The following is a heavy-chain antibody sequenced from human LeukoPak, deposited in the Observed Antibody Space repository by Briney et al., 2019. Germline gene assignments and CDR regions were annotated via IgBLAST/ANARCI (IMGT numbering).Heavy chain of an antibody. V-gene: IGHV3-48*02. Sequence: GGSLRLSCAASGFTFSSYGMHWVRQAPGKGLEWVSYISSSSSTIYYADSVKGRFTISRDNAKNSLYLQMNSLRDEDTAVYYCARDQDYSKFWENWFDPWGQGTLVTVSS. D-gene: IGHD4-4*01. J-gene: IGHJ5*02. CDR1: GFTFSSYG. CDR2: ISSSSSTI. CDR3: ARDQDYSKFWENWFDP.